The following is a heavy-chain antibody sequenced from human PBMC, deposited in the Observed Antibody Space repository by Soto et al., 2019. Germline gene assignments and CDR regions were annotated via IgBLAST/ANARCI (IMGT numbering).Heavy chain of an antibody. Sequence: QVQLVQSGAEVKKPGASVKVSCKVSGYTLTELSMHWVRQAPGKGLEWMGGFDPEDGETIYAQKFQGRVTMTEDISTATASMELRSLRSEDTAVYYCATVSPFIAGNWFNPWGQGTLVTVSS. D-gene: IGHD6-13*01. V-gene: IGHV1-24*01. CDR1: GYTLTELS. CDR2: FDPEDGET. CDR3: ATVSPFIAGNWFNP. J-gene: IGHJ5*02.